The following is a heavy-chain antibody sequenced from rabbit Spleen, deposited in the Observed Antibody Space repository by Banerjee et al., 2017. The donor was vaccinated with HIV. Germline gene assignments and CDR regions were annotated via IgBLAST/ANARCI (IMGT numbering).Heavy chain of an antibody. V-gene: IGHV1S45*01. Sequence: QQQLEESGGGLVKPGGTLTLTCTASGVSLSSNYYMCWVRQAPGKGLEWIACIDAGGSGFTYFASWAKGRFTCSKTSSTTVTLQMTSLTAADTATYFCARVDNGDDYFDLWGPGTLVTVS. J-gene: IGHJ4*01. CDR2: IDAGGSGFT. D-gene: IGHD2-1*01. CDR1: GVSLSSNYY. CDR3: ARVDNGDDYFDL.